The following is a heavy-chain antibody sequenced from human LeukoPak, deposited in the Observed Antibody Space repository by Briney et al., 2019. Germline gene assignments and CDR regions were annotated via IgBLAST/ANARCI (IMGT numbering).Heavy chain of an antibody. D-gene: IGHD2-2*01. CDR1: GFTFSSYG. CDR3: AKGSCSGTSCYSGLD. V-gene: IGHV3-30*02. J-gene: IGHJ4*02. Sequence: PGGSLRLSCAASGFTFSSYGMHWVRQAPGKGLEWVAFIRYDGSNKYYADPVKGRFTISRDNSKNTLFLQMNSLRAEDTAVYYCAKGSCSGTSCYSGLDWGQGTLVTVSS. CDR2: IRYDGSNK.